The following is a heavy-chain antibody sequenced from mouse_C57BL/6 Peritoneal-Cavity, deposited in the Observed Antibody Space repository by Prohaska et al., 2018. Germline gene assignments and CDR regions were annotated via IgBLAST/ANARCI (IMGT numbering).Heavy chain of an antibody. V-gene: IGHV1-80*01. CDR2: IVPGDGDT. CDR3: ARGGNFYAMYY. Sequence: QVQLQQSGAELVKPGASVKISCKASGYAFSSYWMNWVKRGLGKGLECIGLIVPGDGDTNYNGKCKGKATLTADKSSSTAYIQLSSLTSEDSAVYFCARGGNFYAMYYWGQGTSVTVSS. CDR1: GYAFSSYW. J-gene: IGHJ4*01.